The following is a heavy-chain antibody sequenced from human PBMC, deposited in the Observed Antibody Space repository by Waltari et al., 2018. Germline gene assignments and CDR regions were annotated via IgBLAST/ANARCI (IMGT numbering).Heavy chain of an antibody. CDR1: GGSISSRSYY. D-gene: IGHD3-3*01. Sequence: QLQLQESGPGLVKPSETLSLICTVPGGSISSRSYYWGWIRQPPGKGLEWIGSIHYTDSTSYNPSLKSRVTISVDTSKNQFSLKLSSVTAADTAVYYCASERSGYYMTSFYYDMDVWGKGTTVTVSS. CDR2: IHYTDST. J-gene: IGHJ6*03. CDR3: ASERSGYYMTSFYYDMDV. V-gene: IGHV4-39*01.